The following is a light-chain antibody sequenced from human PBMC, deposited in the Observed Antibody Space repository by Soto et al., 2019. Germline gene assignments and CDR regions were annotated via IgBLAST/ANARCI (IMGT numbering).Light chain of an antibody. V-gene: IGKV1-5*01. CDR2: DAS. Sequence: DIQMTQSPSTLSASLGAKVTITCRASQSIGTVLAWYQQTPGRAPNLLIYDASSLQSGVPSRFSGSGSGTDFTLTISSLQPDDFATYFCQQFKTYPITFGQGTRLEIK. CDR1: QSIGTV. J-gene: IGKJ5*01. CDR3: QQFKTYPIT.